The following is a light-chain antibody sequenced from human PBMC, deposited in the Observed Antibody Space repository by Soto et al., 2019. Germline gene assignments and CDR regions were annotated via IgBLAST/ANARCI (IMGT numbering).Light chain of an antibody. CDR2: EVS. Sequence: QSVLPHPGSVSWSPGHSITIACTGTSSDVGAYTSVSWYQQHPGKAPKLIIYEVSNRPPGISTRFSGSKSASTASLTISGLHAEDDPHYYCSSYTSDNRAYVFATGTKVTVL. V-gene: IGLV2-14*01. CDR3: SSYTSDNRAYV. J-gene: IGLJ1*01. CDR1: SSDVGAYTS.